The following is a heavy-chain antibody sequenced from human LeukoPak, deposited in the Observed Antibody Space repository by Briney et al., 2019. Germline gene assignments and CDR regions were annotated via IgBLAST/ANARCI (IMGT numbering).Heavy chain of an antibody. Sequence: GESLKISCKGSGYSFTSYWIGWVRQMPGKGLEWMGIIYPGDSDTRHSPSFQGQVTISADKSISTAYLQWSSLKASDTAMYYCARVGNYDFWSGYLDYWGQGTLVTVSS. CDR2: IYPGDSDT. CDR1: GYSFTSYW. V-gene: IGHV5-51*01. J-gene: IGHJ4*02. CDR3: ARVGNYDFWSGYLDY. D-gene: IGHD3-3*01.